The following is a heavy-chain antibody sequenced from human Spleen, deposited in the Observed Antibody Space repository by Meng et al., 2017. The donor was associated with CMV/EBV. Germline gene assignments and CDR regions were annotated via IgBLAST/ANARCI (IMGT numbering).Heavy chain of an antibody. J-gene: IGHJ4*02. CDR1: GGTFSSYT. D-gene: IGHD3-10*01. V-gene: IGHV1-69*04. CDR2: IIPILGIA. Sequence: SVKVSCKASGGTFSSYTISWVRQAPGQGLEWMGRIIPILGIANYAQKFQGRVTITADKSTSTAYMELSSLRSEDTAVYYCAREGENYYGSGSYFHDFDYWGQGTLVTVSS. CDR3: AREGENYYGSGSYFHDFDY.